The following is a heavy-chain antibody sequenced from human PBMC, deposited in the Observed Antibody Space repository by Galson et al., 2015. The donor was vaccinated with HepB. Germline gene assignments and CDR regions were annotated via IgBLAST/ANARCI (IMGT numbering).Heavy chain of an antibody. V-gene: IGHV3-23*01. D-gene: IGHD2-2*01. CDR1: GFTFTNYA. J-gene: IGHJ4*02. CDR3: AKLSLKGSLPAAPLYYFDY. CDR2: ISVSGDYT. Sequence: SLRLSCAASGFTFTNYAMNWVRQAPGKGLEWVSLISVSGDYTYYADSVKGRFTISRDSSKSTLYLQMSGLRAEDTAVYYCAKLSLKGSLPAAPLYYFDYWGQGTLVTVSS.